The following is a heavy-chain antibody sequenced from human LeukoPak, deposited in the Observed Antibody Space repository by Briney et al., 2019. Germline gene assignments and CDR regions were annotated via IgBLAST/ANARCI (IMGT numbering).Heavy chain of an antibody. V-gene: IGHV3-21*01. CDR2: ISSSSSSYI. CDR3: ARGILYNWLDP. Sequence: GRSLTLSCAASGFTFSSYSMNWVRQAPGKGLEWVSSISSSSSSYIYYADSVKGRFTISRDNAKNSLYLQMNSLRDEDTAVYYCARGILYNWLDPWGQGTLVTVSS. J-gene: IGHJ5*02. D-gene: IGHD2-15*01. CDR1: GFTFSSYS.